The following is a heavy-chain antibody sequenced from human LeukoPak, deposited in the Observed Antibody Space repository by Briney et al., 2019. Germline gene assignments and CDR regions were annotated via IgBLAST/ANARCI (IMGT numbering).Heavy chain of an antibody. D-gene: IGHD6-19*01. CDR2: FDPEDGET. CDR3: AIAPRIAVAGDGPLNWFDP. V-gene: IGHV1-24*01. J-gene: IGHJ5*02. Sequence: GASVKVSCKVSGYTLTELSMHWMRQAPGKGLEWMGGFDPEDGETIYAQKFQGRVTMTEDTSTDTAYMELSSLRSEDTAVYYCAIAPRIAVAGDGPLNWFDPWGRGTLVTVSS. CDR1: GYTLTELS.